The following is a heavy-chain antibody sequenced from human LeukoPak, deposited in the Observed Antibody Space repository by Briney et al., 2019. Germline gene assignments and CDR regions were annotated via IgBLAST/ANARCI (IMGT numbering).Heavy chain of an antibody. V-gene: IGHV4-39*01. D-gene: IGHD3-22*01. CDR2: IYYSGST. CDR3: ARQLPYYYDSSGNFDY. Sequence: SETLSLTCTVSGGSISSSSYYWGWIRQPPGKGLEWIGSIYYSGSTYYNPSLKSRVTISVDTSKNQFSLKLSSVTAADTAVYYCARQLPYYYDSSGNFDYWGQGTLVTVSS. J-gene: IGHJ4*02. CDR1: GGSISSSSYY.